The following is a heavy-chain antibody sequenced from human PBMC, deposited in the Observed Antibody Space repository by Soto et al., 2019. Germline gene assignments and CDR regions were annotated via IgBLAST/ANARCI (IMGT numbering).Heavy chain of an antibody. CDR3: ATAVSSFDRSGSLPYGIDV. J-gene: IGHJ6*02. D-gene: IGHD3-22*01. CDR2: IVVGNGNT. CDR1: GITFSSSA. Sequence: QMQLVQSGPEVKKPGTSVKVSCKASGITFSSSAIQWVRQARGQRLEWIGWIVVGNGNTNYAQKFQKRVTITRDMSTTTAYMELSSLRSEDTAVYYCATAVSSFDRSGSLPYGIDVWGRGTTVTVSS. V-gene: IGHV1-58*02.